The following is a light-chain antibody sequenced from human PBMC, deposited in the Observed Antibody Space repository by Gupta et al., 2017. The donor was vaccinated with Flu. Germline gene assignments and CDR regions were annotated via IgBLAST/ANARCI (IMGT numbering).Light chain of an antibody. J-gene: IGKJ2*01. V-gene: IGKV3-20*01. CDR1: QSVSRNF. CDR3: HQYGTSPET. Sequence: EIVLTQSPGTLSLSPGERATLSCGASQSVSRNFLAWYQQKPGQSPRLLIYGASSRATDIPDRFSGSGSGTGFTLTISGLEPEDFAVYYCHQYGTSPETFGQGTKLEI. CDR2: GAS.